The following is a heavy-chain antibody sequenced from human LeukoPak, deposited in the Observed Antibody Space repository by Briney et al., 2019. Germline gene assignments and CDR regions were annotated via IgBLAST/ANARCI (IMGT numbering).Heavy chain of an antibody. CDR3: ARNVDSGLDY. V-gene: IGHV1-46*03. Sequence: ASVKISCKVSGYTFTDYYMHWVQQAPGQGLEWMGFINPDGGSTSYAQKFQGRVTMTRVTSTSTVYMELSSLRSEDTAVYYCARNVDSGLDYWGQGTLVTVSS. CDR2: INPDGGST. CDR1: GYTFTDYY. J-gene: IGHJ4*02. D-gene: IGHD3-10*01.